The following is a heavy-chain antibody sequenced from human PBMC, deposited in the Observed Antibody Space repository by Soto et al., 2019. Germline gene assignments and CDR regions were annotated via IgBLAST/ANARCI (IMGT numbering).Heavy chain of an antibody. J-gene: IGHJ6*02. CDR2: IYPGDSDT. CDR1: GYSFTSYW. D-gene: IGHD3-10*01. Sequence: GESLKISCKGSGYSFTSYWIGWVRQMPGKGLEWMGTIYPGDSDTRYSPSFQGQVTISADKSISTAYLQWSSLKASDTAMYYCARGSGSYYNDYYYYGMDVWGQGTTVTVSS. V-gene: IGHV5-51*01. CDR3: ARGSGSYYNDYYYYGMDV.